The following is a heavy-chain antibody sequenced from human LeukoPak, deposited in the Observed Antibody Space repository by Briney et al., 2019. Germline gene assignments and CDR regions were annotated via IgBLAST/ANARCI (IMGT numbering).Heavy chain of an antibody. D-gene: IGHD2-21*02. J-gene: IGHJ4*02. V-gene: IGHV4-59*01. CDR3: AREYVSDIDY. CDR2: IYHSGST. CDR1: GGSISSYY. Sequence: TSETLFLTCTVSGGSISSYYWSWIRQPPGKGLEWIGYIYHSGSTTYNPSLKSRVTISLDTSKNQISLNLTSVTAADTAVYYCAREYVSDIDYWGQGTLVTVSS.